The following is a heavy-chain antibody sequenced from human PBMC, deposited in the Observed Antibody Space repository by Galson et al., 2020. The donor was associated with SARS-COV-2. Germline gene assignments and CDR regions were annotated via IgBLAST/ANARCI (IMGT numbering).Heavy chain of an antibody. CDR3: ARGGVVAAGLGYYYYYGMDV. V-gene: IGHV4-34*01. CDR2: INHSGST. CDR1: GGSFSGYY. D-gene: IGHD2-15*01. Sequence: SETLSLTCAVYGGSFSGYYWSWIRQPPGKGLEWIGEINHSGSTNYNPSLKSRVTISVDTSKNQFSLKLSSVTAADTAVYYCARGGVVAAGLGYYYYYGMDVWGQGTTVTVSS. J-gene: IGHJ6*02.